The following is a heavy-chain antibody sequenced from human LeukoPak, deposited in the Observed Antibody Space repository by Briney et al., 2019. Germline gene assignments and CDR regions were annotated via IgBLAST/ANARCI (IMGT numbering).Heavy chain of an antibody. CDR1: GGSISSYY. CDR2: IYYSGST. Sequence: SETLSLTCTVSGGSISSYYWSWIRQPPGKGLEWIGYIYYSGSTNYNPSLKSRVTISVDTSKNQFSLKLSSVTAADTAVYYCARSPPVNSGYYRDHYYYYMDVWGKGTTVTISS. D-gene: IGHD3-22*01. V-gene: IGHV4-59*01. J-gene: IGHJ6*03. CDR3: ARSPPVNSGYYRDHYYYYMDV.